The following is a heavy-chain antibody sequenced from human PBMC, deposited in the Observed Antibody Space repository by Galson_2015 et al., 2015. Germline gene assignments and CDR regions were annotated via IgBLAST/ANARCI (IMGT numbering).Heavy chain of an antibody. CDR3: ARTWASMVRGVIGAFDI. J-gene: IGHJ3*02. D-gene: IGHD3-10*01. CDR2: ISAYNGNT. V-gene: IGHV1-18*01. CDR1: GYTFTNYG. Sequence: SVKVSCKASGYTFTNYGISWVRQAPGQGLEWMGWISAYNGNTNYAQKLQGRVTMTTDTSTSTAYMELRSLRSDDTAVYYCARTWASMVRGVIGAFDIWGQGTMVTVSS.